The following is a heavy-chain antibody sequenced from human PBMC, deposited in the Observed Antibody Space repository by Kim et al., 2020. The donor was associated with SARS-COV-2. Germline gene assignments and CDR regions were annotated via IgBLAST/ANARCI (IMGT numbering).Heavy chain of an antibody. CDR2: IWYDGSNK. Sequence: GGSLRLSCAASGFTFSSCGMHWVRQAPGKGLEWVAIIWYDGSNKYYADSVKGRFTISRDNSKNTLYLQMNTLRAEDTAVYYCARDLGATSMVTPWFDPWGQGTLVTVSS. V-gene: IGHV3-33*01. CDR3: ARDLGATSMVTPWFDP. CDR1: GFTFSSCG. J-gene: IGHJ5*02. D-gene: IGHD5-18*01.